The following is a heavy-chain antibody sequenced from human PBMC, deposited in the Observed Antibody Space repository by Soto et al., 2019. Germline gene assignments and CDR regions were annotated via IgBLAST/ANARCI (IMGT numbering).Heavy chain of an antibody. V-gene: IGHV3-74*01. Sequence: GGSLRLSCVASGFTFSSAYMQWVRQAPGKGLVWVSRIKSDGSSVDYADSVKGRFTISRDNAKDTLFLEMNSLGAEDTAVYYCARGAVAGDYWGQGALVTVSS. D-gene: IGHD6-13*01. J-gene: IGHJ4*02. CDR3: ARGAVAGDY. CDR1: GFTFSSAY. CDR2: IKSDGSSV.